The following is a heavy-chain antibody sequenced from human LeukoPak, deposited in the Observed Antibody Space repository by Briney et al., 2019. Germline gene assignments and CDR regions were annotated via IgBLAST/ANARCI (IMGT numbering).Heavy chain of an antibody. CDR2: INPNSGGT. J-gene: IGHJ4*02. CDR1: GYTFTGYY. D-gene: IGHD1-14*01. CDR3: ARDLKRAHHRPLLGY. Sequence: ASVKLSCKASGYTFTGYYMHWVRQAPGQGLEWMGWINPNSGGTNYAQKFQGRVTMTRDTSISTAYMELSRLRSDDTAVYYCARDLKRAHHRPLLGYWGQGTLVTVSS. V-gene: IGHV1-2*02.